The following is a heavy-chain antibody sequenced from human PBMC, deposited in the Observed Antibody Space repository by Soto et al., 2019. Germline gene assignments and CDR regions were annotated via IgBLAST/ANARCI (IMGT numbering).Heavy chain of an antibody. CDR3: ARGGATIFGVIDS. D-gene: IGHD3-3*02. J-gene: IGHJ4*02. CDR2: FLASGGNT. V-gene: IGHV1-46*01. Sequence: ASVKVSCKASGYSFFSYYIHWVRQAPGQGLEWMGRFLASGGNTDYAQRFRGRVSMTRDTSSTNTVSLELTSLTSDDTAVYYCARGGATIFGVIDSWGQGSRVTVSS. CDR1: GYSFFSYY.